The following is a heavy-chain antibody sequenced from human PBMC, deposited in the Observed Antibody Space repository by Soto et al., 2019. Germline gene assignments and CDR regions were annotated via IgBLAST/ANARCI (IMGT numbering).Heavy chain of an antibody. D-gene: IGHD3-3*01. J-gene: IGHJ6*02. Sequence: QEYLVQSGGGVVQPGGSLRLSCAASGFTFSSYGMHWVRQAPGKGLEWIGYIFYSGSTNYNPSLKSRVTISVDTSKNQFSLKLSSVTAADTAVYYCARDNLGPYYYGMDVWGQGSTVTVSS. CDR3: ARDNLGPYYYGMDV. CDR2: IFYSGST. V-gene: IGHV4-59*01. CDR1: GFTFSSYG.